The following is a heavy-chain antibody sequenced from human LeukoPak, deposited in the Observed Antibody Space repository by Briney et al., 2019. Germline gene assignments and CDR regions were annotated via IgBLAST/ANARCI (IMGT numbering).Heavy chain of an antibody. CDR3: ARHPKGYFSRFDP. D-gene: IGHD2-15*01. V-gene: IGHV4-39*01. CDR1: SGSISSTTHY. CDR2: IYYSGNT. Sequence: SETLSLTCTVSSGSISSTTHYWGWIRQPPGKGLEWIGSIYYSGNTDYNPSLKSRVTISVDTSKNQFSLKLNSVTAADTAVYYCARHPKGYFSRFDPWGQGTLVTVSS. J-gene: IGHJ5*02.